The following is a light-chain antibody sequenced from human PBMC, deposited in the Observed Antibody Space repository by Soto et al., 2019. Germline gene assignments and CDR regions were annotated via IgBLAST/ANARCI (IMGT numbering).Light chain of an antibody. CDR2: DAT. Sequence: QSALTQPRSVSGSPGQSVTISCTGISSDVGAYIYVSWYQQHPGKAPKVMIYDATKRPSGVPDRFSGSKSGNTASLTISGLQAEDEADYYCCSYAGSLYVFGTGTKLTVL. CDR1: SSDVGAYIY. CDR3: CSYAGSLYV. V-gene: IGLV2-11*01. J-gene: IGLJ1*01.